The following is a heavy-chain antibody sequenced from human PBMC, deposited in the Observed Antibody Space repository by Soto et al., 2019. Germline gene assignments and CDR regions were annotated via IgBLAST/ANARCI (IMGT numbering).Heavy chain of an antibody. CDR1: GGSISSYY. Sequence: SETLSLTCTVSGGSISSYYWSWIRQPAGKGLEWIGRIYTSGGTNYNPSLKSRVTMSADTSKKQFSLRLTSVTAADTTVYYCARGTAAGVDYGMDVWGQGTTVTVSS. D-gene: IGHD6-13*01. J-gene: IGHJ6*02. CDR3: ARGTAAGVDYGMDV. V-gene: IGHV4-4*07. CDR2: IYTSGGT.